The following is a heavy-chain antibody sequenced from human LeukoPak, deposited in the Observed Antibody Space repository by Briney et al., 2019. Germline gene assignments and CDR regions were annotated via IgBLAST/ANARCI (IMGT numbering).Heavy chain of an antibody. J-gene: IGHJ4*02. D-gene: IGHD3-3*01. Sequence: SETLSLTCTVSGGSVSSGSYYWSWIRQPPGKGLEWIGYIYYSGSTNYNPSLKSRVTISVDTSKNQFSLKLSSVTAADTAVYYCARENRITIFGVAQYYFDYWGQGTLVTVSS. CDR2: IYYSGST. CDR3: ARENRITIFGVAQYYFDY. CDR1: GGSVSSGSYY. V-gene: IGHV4-61*01.